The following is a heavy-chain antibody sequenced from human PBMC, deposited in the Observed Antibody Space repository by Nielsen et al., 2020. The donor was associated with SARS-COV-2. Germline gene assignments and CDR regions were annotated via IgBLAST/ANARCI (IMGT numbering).Heavy chain of an antibody. J-gene: IGHJ3*02. CDR1: GGSISSYY. V-gene: IGHV4-59*01. CDR2: IYYSGST. CDR3: ARAQRAGRDYYDSSGEGGDI. D-gene: IGHD3-22*01. Sequence: GSLRLSCTVSGGSISSYYWSWIRQPPGKGLEWIGYIYYSGSTNYNPSLKSRVTISVDTSKNQFSLKLSSVTAADTAVYYCARAQRAGRDYYDSSGEGGDIWGQGTMVTVSS.